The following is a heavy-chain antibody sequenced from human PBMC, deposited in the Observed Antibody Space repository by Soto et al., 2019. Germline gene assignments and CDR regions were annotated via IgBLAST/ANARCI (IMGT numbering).Heavy chain of an antibody. CDR1: GYTFTSYD. CDR2: MNPNSGNT. CDR3: ARGGPPYYDFWSGYYGYYYYYMDV. V-gene: IGHV1-8*01. Sequence: ASVKVSCKASGYTFTSYDINWVRQATGQGLEWMGWMNPNSGNTGYAQKFQGRVTMTRNTSISTAYMELSSLRSEDTAVYYCARGGPPYYDFWSGYYGYYYYYMDVWGKGTTVTVSS. D-gene: IGHD3-3*01. J-gene: IGHJ6*03.